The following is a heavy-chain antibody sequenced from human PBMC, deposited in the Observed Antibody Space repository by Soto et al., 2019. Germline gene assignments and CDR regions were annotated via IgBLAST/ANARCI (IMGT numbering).Heavy chain of an antibody. D-gene: IGHD5-12*01. J-gene: IGHJ4*02. V-gene: IGHV4-34*01. Sequence: SETLSLTCAVYGGSFSGYYWSWIRQPPGKGLEWIGEINHSRSTNYNPSLKSRVTMSVDTSKNQFSLKLISVTAADTAKYFCAREGNLGRWLQPLDFWGQGTLVTVSS. CDR2: INHSRST. CDR1: GGSFSGYY. CDR3: AREGNLGRWLQPLDF.